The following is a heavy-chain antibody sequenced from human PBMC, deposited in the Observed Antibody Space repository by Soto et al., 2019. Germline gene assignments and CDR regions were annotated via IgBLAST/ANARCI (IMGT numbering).Heavy chain of an antibody. J-gene: IGHJ6*02. CDR3: ARGAHFLFEYSSSRRSYGMDV. V-gene: IGHV4-34*01. D-gene: IGHD6-6*01. CDR1: GGSLSGYY. Sequence: PSETLSLTCAVYGGSLSGYYWSWIRQPPGKGLEWIGEINHSGSTNYNPSLKSRVTISVDTSKNQFSLKLSSVTAADTAVYYCARGAHFLFEYSSSRRSYGMDVWGQGTTVTVS. CDR2: INHSGST.